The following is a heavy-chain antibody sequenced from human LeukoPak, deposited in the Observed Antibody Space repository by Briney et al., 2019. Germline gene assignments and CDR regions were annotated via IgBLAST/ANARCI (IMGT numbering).Heavy chain of an antibody. CDR1: GYTFTGYY. D-gene: IGHD1-26*01. J-gene: IGHJ4*02. V-gene: IGHV1-2*02. Sequence: EASVKVSCKASGYTFTGYYMHWVRQAPGQGLEWMGWINPNSGGTNYAQKFQGRVTITRDTSISTAYMELTSLRSDDTAVYYCARESGGSSKYDFDYWGQGTLVTVSS. CDR3: ARESGGSSKYDFDY. CDR2: INPNSGGT.